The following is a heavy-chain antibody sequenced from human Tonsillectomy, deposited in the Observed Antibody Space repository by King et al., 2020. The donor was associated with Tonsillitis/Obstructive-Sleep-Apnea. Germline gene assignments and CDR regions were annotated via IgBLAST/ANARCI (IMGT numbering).Heavy chain of an antibody. CDR3: ARGTYYDSSGYYHFDY. CDR2: IIPIVGVA. D-gene: IGHD3-22*01. J-gene: IGHJ4*02. Sequence: VQLVESGAEVKKPGSSVKVSCKASGGTLSSYAISWVRQAPGQGLEWMGGIIPIVGVATYAQKFQSRVTITADKSTSTAYMELSSLRSEDTAVFYCARGTYYDSSGYYHFDYWGQGTLVTVSS. V-gene: IGHV1-69*10. CDR1: GGTLSSYA.